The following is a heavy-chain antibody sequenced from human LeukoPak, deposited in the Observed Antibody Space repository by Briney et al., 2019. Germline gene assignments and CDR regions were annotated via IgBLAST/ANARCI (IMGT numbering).Heavy chain of an antibody. CDR3: ARDITIFGINSDALDI. D-gene: IGHD3-3*01. J-gene: IGHJ3*02. V-gene: IGHV1-18*01. Sequence: ASVKVSCKASGYTFNNYDISWVRQAPGQGLEWVGWISGYNGNKNYAQKFQGRVTMTTDTSTSTAYMELRSLRSDDTAVYYCARDITIFGINSDALDIWGQGTLVIVSS. CDR2: ISGYNGNK. CDR1: GYTFNNYD.